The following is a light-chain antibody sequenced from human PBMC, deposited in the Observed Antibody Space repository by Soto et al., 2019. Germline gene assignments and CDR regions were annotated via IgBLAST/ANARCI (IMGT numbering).Light chain of an antibody. V-gene: IGKV1-39*01. CDR1: QTITNY. J-gene: IGKJ1*01. CDR2: ATD. CDR3: QQSYNTPQT. Sequence: DIQMTQSPSPLSASVGDRVTITCRASQTITNYLNWYQQQSGKAPKLLIYATDTLQSGVPSRFSGSGSGTDYTLTISSLQPEDFATYYCQQSYNTPQTFGQGTKV.